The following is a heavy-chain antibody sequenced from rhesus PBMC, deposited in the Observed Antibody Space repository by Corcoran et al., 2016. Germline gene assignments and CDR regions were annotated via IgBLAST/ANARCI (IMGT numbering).Heavy chain of an antibody. CDR3: ASDPAGTNLDY. V-gene: IGHV4-169*02. CDR2: IYGSGRST. Sequence: QVQLQQWGEGLVKPSETLSVPCAVSGGSISSSYWSWVRQAPGKGLEWIGYIYGSGRSTNANPSIKNRVTRSGDTSKNQRALKLSSVSAADTAVYYCASDPAGTNLDYGGQGVLVTVSS. J-gene: IGHJ4*01. CDR1: GGSISSSY. D-gene: IGHD1-20*01.